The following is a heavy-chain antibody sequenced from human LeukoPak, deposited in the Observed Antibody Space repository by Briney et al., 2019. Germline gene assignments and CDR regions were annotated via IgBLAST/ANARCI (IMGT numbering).Heavy chain of an antibody. CDR1: GYTFTSYY. Sequence: GASVKVSCKASGYTFTSYYMHWVRQAPGQGLEWMGIINPSGGSTSYAQKFQGRVTMTRDMSTSTVYMELSSLRSDDTAVYYCARHYYDSSGYIYLGFDYWGQGTLVTVSS. V-gene: IGHV1-46*01. J-gene: IGHJ4*02. CDR3: ARHYYDSSGYIYLGFDY. CDR2: INPSGGST. D-gene: IGHD3-22*01.